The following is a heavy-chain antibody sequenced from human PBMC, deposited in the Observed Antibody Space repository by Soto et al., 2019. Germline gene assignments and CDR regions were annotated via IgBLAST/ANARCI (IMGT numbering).Heavy chain of an antibody. CDR3: AREFDYYDSSCYSTDAFDI. CDR1: GYTFTSYY. D-gene: IGHD3-22*01. CDR2: INPSGGST. J-gene: IGHJ3*02. Sequence: QVQLVQSGAEVKKPGASVKVSCKASGYTFTSYYMHWVRQAPGQGLEWMGIINPSGGSTSYAQKFQCRVTMTRDTSTSTVYMERSSLRSEDTAVYYCAREFDYYDSSCYSTDAFDIWGHGTMITASS. V-gene: IGHV1-46*01.